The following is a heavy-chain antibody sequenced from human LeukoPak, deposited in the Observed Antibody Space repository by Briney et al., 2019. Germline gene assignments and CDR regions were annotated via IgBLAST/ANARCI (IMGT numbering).Heavy chain of an antibody. J-gene: IGHJ4*02. D-gene: IGHD5-12*01. CDR3: ARAGYCAASGYAPN. Sequence: GASVKVSCKASGYTFTSYYMRWVRQAPGQGLEWMGIINPSGGSTNYAQKFQGRVTMTRDTSTSTVYMELSSLRSADTAVYYCARAGYCAASGYAPNGGQGTLVTVSS. V-gene: IGHV1-46*01. CDR1: GYTFTSYY. CDR2: INPSGGST.